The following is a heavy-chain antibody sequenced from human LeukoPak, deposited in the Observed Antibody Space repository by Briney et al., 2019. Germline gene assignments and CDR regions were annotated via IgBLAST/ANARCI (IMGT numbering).Heavy chain of an antibody. CDR3: ARELQEQLYINWFDP. V-gene: IGHV4-59*12. CDR2: IYYSGST. Sequence: KPSETLSLTCTVSGGSISSYYWSWIRQPPGKGLEWIGYIYYSGSTNYNPSLKSRVTISVDTSKNQFSLKLSSVTAADTAVYYCARELQEQLYINWFDPWGQGTLVTVSS. D-gene: IGHD6-6*01. CDR1: GGSISSYY. J-gene: IGHJ5*02.